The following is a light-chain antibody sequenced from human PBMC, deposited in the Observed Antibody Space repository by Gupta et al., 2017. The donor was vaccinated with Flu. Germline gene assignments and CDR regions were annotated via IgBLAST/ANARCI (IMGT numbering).Light chain of an antibody. V-gene: IGLV1-40*01. Sequence: QSALTQPPSVSGAPGQTVTISCTGSNSNIGPGYGVHWYQQLPGTAPKLLIYAKGDRPSGVPDRFSGSTSGTSASLAITGLQAEDEGDYYCQSYDSSLSAVVFGGGTTLTVL. CDR2: AKG. CDR1: NSNIGPGYG. CDR3: QSYDSSLSAVV. J-gene: IGLJ2*01.